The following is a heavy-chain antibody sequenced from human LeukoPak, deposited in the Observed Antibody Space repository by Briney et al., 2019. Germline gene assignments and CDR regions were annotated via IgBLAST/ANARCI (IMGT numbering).Heavy chain of an antibody. CDR1: GFTFDDYG. J-gene: IGHJ4*02. CDR3: AREPRGYYYDSSAADY. V-gene: IGHV3-20*04. D-gene: IGHD3-22*01. CDR2: INWNGGST. Sequence: GGSLRLSCAASGFTFDDYGMSWVRQAPGKGLEWVSGINWNGGSTGYADSVKGRFTISRDNAKNSLYLQMNSLRAEDTALYYCAREPRGYYYDSSAADYWGQGTLVTVSS.